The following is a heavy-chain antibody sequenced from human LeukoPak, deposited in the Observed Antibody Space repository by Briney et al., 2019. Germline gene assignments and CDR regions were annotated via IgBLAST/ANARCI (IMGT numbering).Heavy chain of an antibody. D-gene: IGHD1-26*01. CDR2: ISDSGDIT. CDR3: AKDRRGGSYYAATLDI. CDR1: GFTFSSYD. V-gene: IGHV3-23*01. Sequence: PGGSLRLSCAASGFTFSSYDMSWVRQAPGKGLEWVSGISDSGDITYYADSVKGRFTISRDNSKNTLYVQMNSLRVEDTTVYYCAKDRRGGSYYAATLDIWGQGTMVTVSS. J-gene: IGHJ3*02.